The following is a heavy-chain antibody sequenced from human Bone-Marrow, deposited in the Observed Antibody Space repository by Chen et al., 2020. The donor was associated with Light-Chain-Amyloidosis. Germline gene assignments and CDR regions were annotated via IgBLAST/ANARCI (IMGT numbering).Heavy chain of an antibody. CDR1: GGTFSSYS. J-gene: IGHJ6*02. CDR2: IIPKSGTA. V-gene: IGHV1-69*01. CDR3: ARDMISNPPPPYYYGMDV. D-gene: IGHD3-22*01. Sequence: QVQLVQSGAEVERPGSSVEVSGKASGGTFSSYSVSWVRQAPGQGLEWMGGIIPKSGTANSPQKLQARVTISADEFTSTVYMELSSLRSEDTAVYYCARDMISNPPPPYYYGMDVWGQGTTVTVSS.